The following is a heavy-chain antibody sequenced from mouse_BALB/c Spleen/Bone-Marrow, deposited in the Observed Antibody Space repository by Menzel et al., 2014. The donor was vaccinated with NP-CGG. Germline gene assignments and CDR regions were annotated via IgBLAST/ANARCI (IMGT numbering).Heavy chain of an antibody. J-gene: IGHJ2*01. Sequence: QVQLQQRGAELVKPGAPVKLSCKASGYTFTSYWMNWVKQRPGRGLEWIGRIDPSDSETHYNQKFKDKATLTVDKSSSTAYIQLSSLTSEDSAVYYCARNWVYFDYWGQGTTLTVSS. V-gene: IGHV1-69*02. CDR1: GYTFTSYW. CDR2: IDPSDSET. CDR3: ARNWVYFDY. D-gene: IGHD4-1*01.